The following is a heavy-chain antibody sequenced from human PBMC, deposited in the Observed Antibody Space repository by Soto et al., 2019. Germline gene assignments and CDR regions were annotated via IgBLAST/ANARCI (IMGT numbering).Heavy chain of an antibody. D-gene: IGHD2-2*01. CDR2: ISGSGGST. CDR1: GVTFCSYA. Sequence: PAGSLGLSCASSGVTFCSYAMSWVRQAPVKGLAWVSAISGSGGSTYYADSVKGRFTISRDNSKNTLYLQMNSLRAEDTAVYYCAKGSLGYCSSTSCWGFDYWGQGTLVTVSS. V-gene: IGHV3-23*01. CDR3: AKGSLGYCSSTSCWGFDY. J-gene: IGHJ4*02.